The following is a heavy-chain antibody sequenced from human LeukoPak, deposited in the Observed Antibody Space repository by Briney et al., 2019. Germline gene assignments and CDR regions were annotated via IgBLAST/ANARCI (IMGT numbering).Heavy chain of an antibody. D-gene: IGHD5-24*01. Sequence: KPGGSLRLSCAASGFTFSNAWMTWARQAPGRGLEWVGRIKTKTDGGTTDYAAPVKGRFTIPRDDSKNLLYLQMNSLKTEDTAVYYCTTVERWLLRSSPYWGQGTLVTVSS. CDR2: IKTKTDGGTT. V-gene: IGHV3-15*01. CDR1: GFTFSNAW. J-gene: IGHJ4*02. CDR3: TTVERWLLRSSPY.